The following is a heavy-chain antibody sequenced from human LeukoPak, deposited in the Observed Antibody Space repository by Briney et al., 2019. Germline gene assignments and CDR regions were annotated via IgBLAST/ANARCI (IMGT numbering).Heavy chain of an antibody. J-gene: IGHJ4*02. CDR2: IYYSGST. Sequence: PSETLSLTCTVSGGSISSYYWSWIRQPPGKGLEWIGYIYYSGSTNYNPSLKSRVTISVDTSKNQFSLKLSSVTAADTAVYYCVRAGPNRGIVVVPAEFDYWGQGTLVTVSS. CDR3: VRAGPNRGIVVVPAEFDY. D-gene: IGHD2-2*01. V-gene: IGHV4-59*01. CDR1: GGSISSYY.